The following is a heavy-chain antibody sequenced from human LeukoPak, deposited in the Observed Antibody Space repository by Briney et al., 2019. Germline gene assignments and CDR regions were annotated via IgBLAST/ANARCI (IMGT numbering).Heavy chain of an antibody. CDR1: GGSFSAYY. Sequence: SETLSLTCVVYGGSFSAYYWIWIRQPPGKGLEWIGEINHSGSTNNNPSLTSRVTISVGTSKNQFSLQLSSVTAADTAVYYCARGRSLYSSKSPGLDYWGQGTLVTVSS. CDR2: INHSGST. V-gene: IGHV4-34*01. CDR3: ARGRSLYSSKSPGLDY. D-gene: IGHD6-13*01. J-gene: IGHJ4*02.